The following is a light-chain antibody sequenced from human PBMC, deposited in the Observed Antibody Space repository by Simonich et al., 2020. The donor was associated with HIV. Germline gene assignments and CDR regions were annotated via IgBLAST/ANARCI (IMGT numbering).Light chain of an antibody. CDR1: SSDVGGYNY. CDR3: SSYTSSSTVV. Sequence: QSALTQPASVSGSPGQSITISCTGTSSDVGGYNYVSWYQQHPGKAPKLMIYDFSERPSGVSNRFSGSKSGNTASLTISGLQAEDEADYYCSSYTSSSTVVFGGGTKLTVL. J-gene: IGLJ2*01. V-gene: IGLV2-14*01. CDR2: DFS.